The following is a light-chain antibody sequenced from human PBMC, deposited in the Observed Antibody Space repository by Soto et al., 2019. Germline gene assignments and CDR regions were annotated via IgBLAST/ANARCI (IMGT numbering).Light chain of an antibody. CDR3: CSFAGSYTYV. Sequence: QSALTHPRSVSRSPGHSFTISCTGTISYVGRYDYVSCYQQHPGKAHKLIIYDVSERPSGVPDRFSGSKFGKPASLTISGIQAEDEADYSCCSFAGSYTYVFATGTKVTVL. J-gene: IGLJ1*01. V-gene: IGLV2-11*01. CDR1: ISYVGRYDY. CDR2: DVS.